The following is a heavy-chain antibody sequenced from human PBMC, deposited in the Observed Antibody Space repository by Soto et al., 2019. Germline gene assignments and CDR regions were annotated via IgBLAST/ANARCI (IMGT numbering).Heavy chain of an antibody. CDR2: IIPIFGTA. Sequence: SVKVSCKASGGTFSSYAISWVRQAPGQGLEWMGGIIPIFGTANYAQKFQGRVTITADESTSTAYMELSSLRSEDTAAYYCARRMDNYYYYGMDVWGQGTTVTVSS. V-gene: IGHV1-69*13. D-gene: IGHD2-2*03. CDR1: GGTFSSYA. J-gene: IGHJ6*02. CDR3: ARRMDNYYYYGMDV.